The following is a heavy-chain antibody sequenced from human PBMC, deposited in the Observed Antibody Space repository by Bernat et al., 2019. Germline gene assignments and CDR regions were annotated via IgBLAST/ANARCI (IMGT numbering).Heavy chain of an antibody. CDR3: AKDWYYYGSGNYHYFDF. Sequence: EVQLLESGGDFVQPGGSLRLSCAASGLPFSTYAMSWVRQAPGKGLEWVSTISGSGSSTYDADSVKGRLTISRDNSKNTLYLQMNSLRAEDTAVYYCAKDWYYYGSGNYHYFDFWGQGTLVTVSS. CDR1: GLPFSTYA. CDR2: ISGSGSST. J-gene: IGHJ4*02. D-gene: IGHD3-10*01. V-gene: IGHV3-23*01.